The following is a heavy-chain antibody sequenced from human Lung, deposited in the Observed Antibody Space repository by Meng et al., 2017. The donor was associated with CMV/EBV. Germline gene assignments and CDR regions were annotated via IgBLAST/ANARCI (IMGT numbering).Heavy chain of an antibody. CDR3: ARDVGSGAAGY. V-gene: IGHV1-2*02. CDR2: INPNNGDT. D-gene: IGHD2-2*03. J-gene: IGHJ4*02. CDR1: GYTFIDHY. Sequence: SXXVSXKASGYTFIDHYIHWVRQAPGQGLQWMGWINPNNGDTNYAQRFQGRVSMTTDTSKGTVYMELSRLTSDDTDIFYCARDVGSGAAGYWGRGTQVPVAS.